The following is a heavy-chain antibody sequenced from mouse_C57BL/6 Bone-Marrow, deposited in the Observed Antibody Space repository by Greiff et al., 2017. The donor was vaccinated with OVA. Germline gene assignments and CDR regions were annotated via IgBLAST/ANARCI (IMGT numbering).Heavy chain of an antibody. CDR1: GYTFTSYW. Sequence: QVQLQQPGAELVKPGASVTLSCKASGYTFTSYWMQWVKQRPGQGLEWIGEIDPSDSYPNYNQKFKGKATLTVDTSSSTAYMQLSSLTSEDSAVYYCARESYYDFDYWGQGTTLTVSS. CDR3: ARESYYDFDY. D-gene: IGHD1-1*01. J-gene: IGHJ2*01. V-gene: IGHV1-50*01. CDR2: IDPSDSYP.